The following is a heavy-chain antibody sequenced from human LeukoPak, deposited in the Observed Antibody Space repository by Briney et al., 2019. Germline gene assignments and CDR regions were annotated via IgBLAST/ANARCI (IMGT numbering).Heavy chain of an antibody. CDR3: ARDYGSGLLDY. D-gene: IGHD3-10*01. CDR1: GFTVSSNY. Sequence: PGGSLRLSCAASGFTVSSNYMSWVRQAPGKGLEWVSVIYSGGSTYYADSVKGRFTISRDNSKNTLYLQMSSLRAEDTAVYYCARDYGSGLLDYWGQGTLVTVSS. J-gene: IGHJ4*02. V-gene: IGHV3-53*01. CDR2: IYSGGST.